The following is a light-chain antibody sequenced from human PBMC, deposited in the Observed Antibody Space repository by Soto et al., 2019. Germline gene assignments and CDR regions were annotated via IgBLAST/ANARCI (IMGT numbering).Light chain of an antibody. Sequence: EIVLTQSPATLSLSPGESANLSCRASQSVSSYLAWYQQKPGQAPRLLIYDASNRATGIPARFSGSGSGTDFTLTISSLEPEDFAVYYCQQRSNWPPITFGQGTRLEIK. V-gene: IGKV3-11*01. CDR1: QSVSSY. J-gene: IGKJ5*01. CDR2: DAS. CDR3: QQRSNWPPIT.